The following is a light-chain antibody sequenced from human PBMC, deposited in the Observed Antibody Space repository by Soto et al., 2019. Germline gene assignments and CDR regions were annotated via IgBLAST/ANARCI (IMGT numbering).Light chain of an antibody. V-gene: IGLV2-11*01. J-gene: IGLJ3*02. CDR1: NSDAGRYNF. Sequence: QSVLTQPRSVSGSPGRSVTISCTGTNSDAGRYNFVSWYQQLPGKAPKLLISAVSQRPSGVPDRFSGSKSGNTASLTISGLQADDEAGYFCYSYTARDIWVFGGGTK. CDR2: AVS. CDR3: YSYTARDIWV.